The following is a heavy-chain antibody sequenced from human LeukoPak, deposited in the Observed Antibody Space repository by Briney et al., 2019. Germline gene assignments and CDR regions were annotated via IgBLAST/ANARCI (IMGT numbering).Heavy chain of an antibody. CDR1: GFTFDIYT. D-gene: IGHD1-26*01. Sequence: GSLRLSCAASGFTFDIYTMIWVRQAPGKGLEWVSSIDSYNSIYYADSLKGRFTISRDNAKNSLYLQMNSLRAEDTAIYYCARYASFKYSGTYYYDYWGQGTLVSVSS. J-gene: IGHJ4*02. V-gene: IGHV3-69-1*02. CDR3: ARYASFKYSGTYYYDY. CDR2: IDSYNSI.